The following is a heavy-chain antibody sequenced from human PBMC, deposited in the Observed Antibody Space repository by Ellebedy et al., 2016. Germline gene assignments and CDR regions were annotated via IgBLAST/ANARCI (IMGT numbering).Heavy chain of an antibody. CDR1: GFTFDDYA. CDR2: ISWNSGSI. D-gene: IGHD2-15*01. CDR3: ARARTRVLVD. J-gene: IGHJ4*02. Sequence: SLKISXAASGFTFDDYAMHWVRQAPGKGLEWVSGISWNSGSIGHADSVKGRFTISRDNSKNTLYLQMNSLRAEDTAVYYCARARTRVLVDWGQGTLVTVSS. V-gene: IGHV3-9*01.